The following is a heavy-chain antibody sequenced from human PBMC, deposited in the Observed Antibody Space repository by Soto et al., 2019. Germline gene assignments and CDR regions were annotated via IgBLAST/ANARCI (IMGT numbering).Heavy chain of an antibody. J-gene: IGHJ4*01. Sequence: SGPTLVNPTQTLTLTCTFSGFSLSTSGVCVCWIRQPPGKALEWLALIYWNDDKWYRPSLKSRLTVTKDTSKNQVVLTMANMDPVDSGTYYCAHTVAYSSTWNYFDYWGHGTPVTVSS. D-gene: IGHD6-13*01. CDR1: GFSLSTSGVC. CDR2: IYWNDDK. CDR3: AHTVAYSSTWNYFDY. V-gene: IGHV2-5*01.